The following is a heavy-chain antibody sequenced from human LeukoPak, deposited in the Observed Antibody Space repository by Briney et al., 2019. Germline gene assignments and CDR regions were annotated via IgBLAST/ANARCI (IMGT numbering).Heavy chain of an antibody. Sequence: ASVKVSCKASGYTFTSYSISWVRQAPGHGLEWMGWISAYNGNTNYAQKLQGRVTMTTDTSTSTAYMELRSLRSDDTAVYYCARVQRGFTYGNVDYWGQGTLVTVSS. CDR3: ARVQRGFTYGNVDY. J-gene: IGHJ4*02. CDR1: GYTFTSYS. V-gene: IGHV1-18*01. D-gene: IGHD5-18*01. CDR2: ISAYNGNT.